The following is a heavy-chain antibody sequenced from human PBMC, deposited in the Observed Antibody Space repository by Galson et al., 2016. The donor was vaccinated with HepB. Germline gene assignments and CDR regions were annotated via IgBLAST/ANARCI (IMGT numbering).Heavy chain of an antibody. CDR2: TYYRSNWNN. CDR3: ARDGELGRGMRV. V-gene: IGHV6-1*01. Sequence: CAISGDSVSNNKAAWIWIRQSPLRGLEWLGRTYYRSNWNNDYAVSVRSRITINADPSKNQVSLQLNSVTPEDTAVYYCARDGELGRGMRVWGKGTTVTVAS. CDR1: GDSVSNNKAA. J-gene: IGHJ6*04. D-gene: IGHD1-26*01.